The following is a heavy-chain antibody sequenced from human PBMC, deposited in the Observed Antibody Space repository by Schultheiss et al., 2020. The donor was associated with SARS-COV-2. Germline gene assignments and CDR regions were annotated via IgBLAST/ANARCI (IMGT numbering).Heavy chain of an antibody. D-gene: IGHD2-8*01. CDR1: GFTFSNAW. CDR3: ARLRRDVTSDAFDI. J-gene: IGHJ3*02. Sequence: GESLKISCAASGFTFSNAWMSWVRQAPGKGLEWVGRIKSKTDGGTTDYAAPVKGRFTISRDDSKNTLYLQMNSLKTEDTAVYYCARLRRDVTSDAFDIWGQGTMVTVSS. V-gene: IGHV3-15*01. CDR2: IKSKTDGGTT.